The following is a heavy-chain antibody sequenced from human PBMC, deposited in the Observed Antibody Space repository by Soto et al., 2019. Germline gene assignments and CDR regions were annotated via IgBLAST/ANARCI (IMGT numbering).Heavy chain of an antibody. D-gene: IGHD2-15*01. J-gene: IGHJ6*02. CDR3: ARHLTYCSAGSCYSDFPYYGMDV. CDR1: GGSISSSSYY. Sequence: QLQLQESGPGLVKPSETLSLTCTVSGGSISSSSYYWGWIRQPPGKGLEWIGSIFYSGSTYYNPSPTSRVTISLYTSRNQCSLKLSSVTAADTAVYYCARHLTYCSAGSCYSDFPYYGMDVWGQGTTVTVSS. CDR2: IFYSGST. V-gene: IGHV4-39*01.